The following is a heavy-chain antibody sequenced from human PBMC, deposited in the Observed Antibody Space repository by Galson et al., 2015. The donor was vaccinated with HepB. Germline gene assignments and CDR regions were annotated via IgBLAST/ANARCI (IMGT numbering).Heavy chain of an antibody. CDR3: AKEIRAGFGRHYYYYGMDV. J-gene: IGHJ6*02. CDR1: GFTFSSYA. D-gene: IGHD3-3*01. CDR2: ISGSGGNT. V-gene: IGHV3-23*01. Sequence: SLRLSCAASGFTFSSYAVSWVRRAPGKGLEWVSGISGSGGNTYYADSVKGRSTISRDNSKNTLYLQMNSLRVEDTAIYYCAKEIRAGFGRHYYYYGMDVWGQGTTVTVSS.